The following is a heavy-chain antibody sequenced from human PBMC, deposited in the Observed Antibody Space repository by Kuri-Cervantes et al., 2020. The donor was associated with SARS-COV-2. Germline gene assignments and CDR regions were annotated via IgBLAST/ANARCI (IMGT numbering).Heavy chain of an antibody. V-gene: IGHV5-51*01. D-gene: IGHD3-10*01. Sequence: KVSCKGSGYSSTSYWIGWVRQMPGKGLEWMGIIYPGDSDTRYSPSFQGQVTISADKSISNAYLQWSSLKASDTAMYYCARLGNILFGELLTPLPDQWGQGTLVTVSS. J-gene: IGHJ4*02. CDR1: GYSSTSYW. CDR3: ARLGNILFGELLTPLPDQ. CDR2: IYPGDSDT.